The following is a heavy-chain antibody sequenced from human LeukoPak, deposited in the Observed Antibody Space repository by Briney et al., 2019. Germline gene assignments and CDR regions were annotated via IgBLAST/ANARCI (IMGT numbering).Heavy chain of an antibody. J-gene: IGHJ3*02. CDR3: ARYGLLRLSEMNGFDI. Sequence: SETLSLTCSVSGDSITYFYWSWIRQAAGKGLEWIGRISSSGSTDYNASLKSRVTMSVDTSKNQLSLKVISVTAADTAVYYCARYGLLRLSEMNGFDIWGQGTMVTVSA. V-gene: IGHV4-4*07. CDR1: GDSITYFY. CDR2: ISSSGST. D-gene: IGHD5-18*01.